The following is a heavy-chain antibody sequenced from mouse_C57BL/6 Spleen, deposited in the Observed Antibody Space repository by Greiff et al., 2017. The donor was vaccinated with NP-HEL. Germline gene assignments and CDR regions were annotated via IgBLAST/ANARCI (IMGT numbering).Heavy chain of an antibody. D-gene: IGHD2-2*01. CDR2: IYPGGGYT. CDR1: GYTFTNYW. V-gene: IGHV1-63*01. Sequence: VQLQQSGAELVRPGTSVKMSCKASGYTFTNYWIGWAKQRPGHGLEWIGDIYPGGGYTNYNEKFKGKATLHTDKSSSTAYMQVSSLTSEDSANDYCARSGYDKDYFDYWGQGTTLTVSS. J-gene: IGHJ2*01. CDR3: ARSGYDKDYFDY.